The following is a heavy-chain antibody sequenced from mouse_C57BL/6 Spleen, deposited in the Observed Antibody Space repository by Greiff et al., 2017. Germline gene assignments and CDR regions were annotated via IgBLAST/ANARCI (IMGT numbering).Heavy chain of an antibody. CDR2: ISSGGSYT. CDR1: GFTFSSYG. D-gene: IGHD1-1*01. Sequence: EVQGVESGGDLVKPGGSLKLSCAASGFTFSSYGMSWVRQTPDKRLEGVATISSGGSYTYYPDSVKGRFSISRDNAKTTLYLRMSSMNSEDTAMYYCGRQGDYGRRYAMDYWGQGTSGTVSS. V-gene: IGHV5-6*01. J-gene: IGHJ4*01. CDR3: GRQGDYGRRYAMDY.